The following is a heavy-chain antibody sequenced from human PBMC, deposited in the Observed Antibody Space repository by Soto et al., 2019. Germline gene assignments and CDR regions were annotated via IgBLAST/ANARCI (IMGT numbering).Heavy chain of an antibody. CDR2: ISGDGNTQ. Sequence: PGGSLRLSFVASGFTFNLYTMHWLRQAPGKGLEWVAVISGDGNTQYYADSVKGRFTISRDNSKNTLHLQMNSLRVVDTAVYYCARGAVPTDHYDPLGPWGQGTLVTVAS. J-gene: IGHJ5*02. CDR3: ARGAVPTDHYDPLGP. CDR1: GFTFNLYT. V-gene: IGHV3-30-3*01. D-gene: IGHD3-22*01.